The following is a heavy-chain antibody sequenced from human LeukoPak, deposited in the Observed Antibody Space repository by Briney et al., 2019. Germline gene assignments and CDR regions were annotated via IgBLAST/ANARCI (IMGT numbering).Heavy chain of an antibody. Sequence: GASVKVSCKASGYTFTGYGISWVRQATGQGLEWMGWMNPNSGNTGYAQKFQGRVTITRNTSISTAYMELSSLRSEDTAVYYCARYYYDSSGHFDYWGQGTLVTVSS. CDR3: ARYYYDSSGHFDY. D-gene: IGHD3-22*01. CDR1: GYTFTGYG. V-gene: IGHV1-8*03. J-gene: IGHJ4*02. CDR2: MNPNSGNT.